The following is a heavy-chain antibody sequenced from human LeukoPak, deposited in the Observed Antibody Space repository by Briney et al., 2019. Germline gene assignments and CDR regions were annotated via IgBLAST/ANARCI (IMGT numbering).Heavy chain of an antibody. CDR2: ISGSDGSA. CDR1: GFTFDDYA. D-gene: IGHD3-10*01. V-gene: IGHV3-23*01. CDR3: AKGLGTMVRGAFDY. Sequence: GGSLRLSCAASGFTFDDYAMHWVRQAPGKGLEWVSAISGSDGSAYYADSVKGRFTISRDNSKNTLSLQMNSLRAEDTAVYYCAKGLGTMVRGAFDYWGQGTLVTVSS. J-gene: IGHJ4*02.